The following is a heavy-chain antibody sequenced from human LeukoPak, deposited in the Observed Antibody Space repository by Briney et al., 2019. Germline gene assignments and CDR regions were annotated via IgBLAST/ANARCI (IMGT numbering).Heavy chain of an antibody. Sequence: ASVKVSCLASGYTFTSYGISWVRQAPGQGREWMGWISAYNRNTNYAQKRQSRVTMTTDTSTSTAYNELRRLRSHDTAVYCCARDHSSSSQELSYWGQGALVTVSS. J-gene: IGHJ4*02. CDR1: GYTFTSYG. CDR3: ARDHSSSSQELSY. V-gene: IGHV1-18*01. D-gene: IGHD6-6*01. CDR2: ISAYNRNT.